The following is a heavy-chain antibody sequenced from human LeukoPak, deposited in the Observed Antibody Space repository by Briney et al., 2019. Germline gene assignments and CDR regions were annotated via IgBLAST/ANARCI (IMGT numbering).Heavy chain of an antibody. J-gene: IGHJ3*01. CDR3: ARIRDSSGYYLGAFDV. CDR1: GGSISGYY. CDR2: IYTSGST. V-gene: IGHV4-4*07. Sequence: ASETLSLTCTVSGGSISGYYWSWIRQPAGKGLEWIGRIYTSGSTNYNPSLKSRVTMSLDMSKNQFSLNLTSVTAADTAVYSCARIRDSSGYYLGAFDVWGQGTMVTVSS. D-gene: IGHD3-22*01.